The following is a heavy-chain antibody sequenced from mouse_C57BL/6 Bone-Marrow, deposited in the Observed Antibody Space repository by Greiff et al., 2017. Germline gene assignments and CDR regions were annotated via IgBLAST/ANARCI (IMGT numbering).Heavy chain of an antibody. D-gene: IGHD1-1*01. CDR1: GYTFTSYW. CDR3: ARSVRGYYYGSSYFAY. V-gene: IGHV1-69*01. CDR2: IDPSDSST. Sequence: QVQLQQPGAELVMPGASVKLSCKASGYTFTSYWMHWVKQRPGQGLEWIGEIDPSDSSTTYNQKFKGKSTLTVDKSSSTAYMQLSSLTSEDSAVYYCARSVRGYYYGSSYFAYWGQGTLVTVSA. J-gene: IGHJ3*01.